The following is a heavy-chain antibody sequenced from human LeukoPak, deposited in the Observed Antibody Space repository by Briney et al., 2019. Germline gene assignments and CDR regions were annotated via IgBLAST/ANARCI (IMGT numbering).Heavy chain of an antibody. CDR1: GGSISSSSYY. J-gene: IGHJ5*02. Sequence: PSETLSLTCTVSGGSISSSSYYWGWIRQPPGKGLEWIGSIYYSGSTYYNPSLKSRVTISVDTSKNQFSLKLSSVTAADTAVYYCAKGMSIAARPSWFDPWGQGTLVTVSS. CDR2: IYYSGST. V-gene: IGHV4-39*07. CDR3: AKGMSIAARPSWFDP. D-gene: IGHD6-6*01.